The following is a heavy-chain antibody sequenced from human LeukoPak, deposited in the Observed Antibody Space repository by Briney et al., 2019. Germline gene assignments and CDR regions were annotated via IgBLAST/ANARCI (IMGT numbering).Heavy chain of an antibody. D-gene: IGHD4-17*01. Sequence: ASVKVSCKASGYTFTGYYMHWVRQAPGQGLEWMGWINPNSGGTNYAQKFQGRVTMTRDTSISTAYMEPSRLRSDDTAVYYCASLSPDETLTVTKGFDYWGQGTLVTVSS. J-gene: IGHJ4*02. CDR3: ASLSPDETLTVTKGFDY. CDR2: INPNSGGT. CDR1: GYTFTGYY. V-gene: IGHV1-2*02.